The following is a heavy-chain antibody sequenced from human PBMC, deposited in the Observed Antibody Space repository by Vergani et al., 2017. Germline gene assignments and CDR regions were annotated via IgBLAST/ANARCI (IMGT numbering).Heavy chain of an antibody. D-gene: IGHD2-21*02. CDR1: GYTLTELS. Sequence: QVQLVQSGAEVKKPGASVKVSCKVSGYTLTELSMHWVRQAPGKGLEWMGWINPNSGGSNYAQKFQGRVTMTRDTSISTAYMELSRLRSDDTAVYYCARDRGVVTAIRQYFQHWGQGTLVTVSS. CDR3: ARDRGVVTAIRQYFQH. CDR2: INPNSGGS. V-gene: IGHV1-2*02. J-gene: IGHJ1*01.